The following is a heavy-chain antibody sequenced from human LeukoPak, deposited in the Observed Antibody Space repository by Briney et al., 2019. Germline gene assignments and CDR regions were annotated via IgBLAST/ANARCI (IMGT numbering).Heavy chain of an antibody. CDR2: INPNSGGT. Sequence: GASVKVSCKASGYTFTGYYIHWVRQAPGQGLEWMGWINPNSGGTNYAQKLQGRVTMTTDTSTSTAYMELRSLRSDDTAVYYCARVRITIFGVARGQNAKNDAFDIWGQGTTVTVSS. V-gene: IGHV1-2*02. D-gene: IGHD3-3*01. J-gene: IGHJ3*02. CDR1: GYTFTGYY. CDR3: ARVRITIFGVARGQNAKNDAFDI.